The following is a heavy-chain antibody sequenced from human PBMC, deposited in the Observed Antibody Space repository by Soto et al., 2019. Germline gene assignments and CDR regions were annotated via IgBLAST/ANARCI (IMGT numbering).Heavy chain of an antibody. CDR3: AIGSGPDSRHAFHI. Sequence: GASVKVSCKDPGGTFSSYAISWVRQAPGQGLEWMGGIIPIFGTANYAQKFQGRVAITADESTSTAYMELISLRSEDTAVYYCAIGSGPDSRHAFHIWGQGTIVTVS. CDR1: GGTFSSYA. J-gene: IGHJ3*02. CDR2: IIPIFGTA. V-gene: IGHV1-69*13. D-gene: IGHD7-27*01.